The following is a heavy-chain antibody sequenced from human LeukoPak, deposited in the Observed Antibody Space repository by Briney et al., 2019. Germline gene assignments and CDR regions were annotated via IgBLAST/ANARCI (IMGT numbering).Heavy chain of an antibody. Sequence: GGSLRLSCAASGFIFSNYEMNWVRQAPGKGLEWVSYINPSGSTIYYADSVKGRFTMSRDNAKNSLYLQMNSLRAEDTAVYYCASSLAVAAWFDPWGQGTLVTVSS. CDR1: GFIFSNYE. V-gene: IGHV3-48*03. CDR2: INPSGSTI. CDR3: ASSLAVAAWFDP. D-gene: IGHD6-19*01. J-gene: IGHJ5*02.